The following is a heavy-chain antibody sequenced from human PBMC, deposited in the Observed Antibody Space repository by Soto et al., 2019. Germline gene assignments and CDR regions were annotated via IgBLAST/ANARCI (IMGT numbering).Heavy chain of an antibody. CDR3: AKGNSGSYLDPFDI. CDR2: ISPKSGVT. D-gene: IGHD1-26*01. J-gene: IGHJ3*02. Sequence: QVQLEQSGTEVKKPGASVKVSCKASGYTFTDHYVQWVRQAPGQGLEWMGWISPKSGVTNYAQKFRGRVTMTRDTSIGTAYMDLSRLRSDDTAVYYCAKGNSGSYLDPFDIWGQGTMVTVSS. CDR1: GYTFTDHY. V-gene: IGHV1-2*02.